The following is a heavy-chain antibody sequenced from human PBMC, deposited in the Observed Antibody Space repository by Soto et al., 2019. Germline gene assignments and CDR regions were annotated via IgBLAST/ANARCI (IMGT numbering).Heavy chain of an antibody. V-gene: IGHV3-33*06. CDR2: IWYDGSNK. D-gene: IGHD2-8*01. CDR3: AKDLSKNHPMVYAIFPKAALDY. J-gene: IGHJ4*02. Sequence: PGGSLRLSCAASGFTFSSYGMHWVRQAPGKGLEWVAVIWYDGSNKYYADSVKGRFTISRDNSKNTLYLQMNSLRAEDTAVYYCAKDLSKNHPMVYAIFPKAALDYWGQGTLVTVSS. CDR1: GFTFSSYG.